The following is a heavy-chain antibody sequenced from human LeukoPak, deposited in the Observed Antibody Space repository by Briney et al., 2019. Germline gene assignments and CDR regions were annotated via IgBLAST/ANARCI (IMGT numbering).Heavy chain of an antibody. V-gene: IGHV4-61*02. Sequence: SETLSLTCTVSGGSISSGSYYWSWIRQPAGKGLEWIGRIYTSGSTNYNPSLKSRFTISVDTSKNQFSLKLSSVTAADTAVYYCARSYDILAGYIYWGQGTLVTVSS. J-gene: IGHJ4*02. D-gene: IGHD3-9*01. CDR3: ARSYDILAGYIY. CDR1: GGSISSGSYY. CDR2: IYTSGST.